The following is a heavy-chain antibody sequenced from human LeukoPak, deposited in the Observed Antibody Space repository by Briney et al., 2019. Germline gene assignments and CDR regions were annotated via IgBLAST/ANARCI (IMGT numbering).Heavy chain of an antibody. CDR3: ARQAVAGTARFGY. J-gene: IGHJ4*02. V-gene: IGHV3-21*01. D-gene: IGHD6-19*01. Sequence: GGSLRLSCAASGFTFSSYSMNWVRQAPGKGLEWVSYIRSSGTYIYHADSVKGRFTISRDNAKNSLYLQMNSLRAEDTAVYYCARQAVAGTARFGYWGQGTLVTVSS. CDR1: GFTFSSYS. CDR2: IRSSGTYI.